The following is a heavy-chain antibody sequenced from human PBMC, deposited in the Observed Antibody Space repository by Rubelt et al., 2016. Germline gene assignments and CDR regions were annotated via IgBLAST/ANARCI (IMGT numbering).Heavy chain of an antibody. V-gene: IGHV1-69*04. Sequence: QVQLVQSGAEVKKPGSSVKVSCKASGGTFSSYAISWVRQAPGQGLEWMGRNIPILGIENAPQKFQGRVTITADKSPSTAYMELSSLRSEDTAVYYCARDPRSYHAFDIWGQGTMVTVSS. CDR3: ARDPRSYHAFDI. J-gene: IGHJ3*02. D-gene: IGHD1-26*01. CDR1: GGTFSSYA. CDR2: NIPILGIE.